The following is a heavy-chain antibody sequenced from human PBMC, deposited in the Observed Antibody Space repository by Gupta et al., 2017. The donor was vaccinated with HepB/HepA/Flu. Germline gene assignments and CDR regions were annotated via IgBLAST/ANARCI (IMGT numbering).Heavy chain of an antibody. CDR1: GYPFTNYY. V-gene: IGHV1-2*02. CDR2: INPTTGGT. J-gene: IGHJ2*01. D-gene: IGHD1-26*01. CDR3: VRDSVRPGKYWYFPI. Sequence: QVQTVQSGAEVKKPGASVKVSCKASGYPFTNYYLHWARQAPRQSPEWMGVINPTTGGTEYSQKFQDKVTMTRDTSINTIYMELISLSSDDTAVYYCVRDSVRPGKYWYFPIWGRGTRVTVS.